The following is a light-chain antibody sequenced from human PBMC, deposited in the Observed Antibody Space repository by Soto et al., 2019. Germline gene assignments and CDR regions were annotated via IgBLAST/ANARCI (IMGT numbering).Light chain of an antibody. CDR2: AAS. Sequence: IQITQTPSSLSASVGDRVTITCRASQSISSYLNWYQQKPGKAPKLLIYAASSLQSGVPSRFSGSGSGTDFTLTICSLQPEDFATYYCQQSYSTLWTFGRGTKVAIK. CDR1: QSISSY. CDR3: QQSYSTLWT. J-gene: IGKJ1*01. V-gene: IGKV1-39*01.